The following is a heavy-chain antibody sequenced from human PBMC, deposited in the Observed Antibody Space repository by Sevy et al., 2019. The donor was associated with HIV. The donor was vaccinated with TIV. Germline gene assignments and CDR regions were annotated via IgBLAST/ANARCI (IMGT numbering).Heavy chain of an antibody. D-gene: IGHD3-9*01. J-gene: IGHJ4*02. CDR3: ARDSGYIFDY. CDR1: GITFSGYA. Sequence: GGSLRLSCAASGITFSGYAMNWVRQAPGKGLEWVAVISYDGSNKYYADSVKGRFTISRDNSKNTLYLQMNSLRAEDTAVYYCARDSGYIFDYWGQGTLVTVSS. V-gene: IGHV3-30*04. CDR2: ISYDGSNK.